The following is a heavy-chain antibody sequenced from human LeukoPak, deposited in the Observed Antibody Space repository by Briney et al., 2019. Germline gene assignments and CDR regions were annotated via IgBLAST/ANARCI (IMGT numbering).Heavy chain of an antibody. D-gene: IGHD5-18*01. CDR3: TTYRYNYGSTGYSYFDF. CDR2: IISKTSGGTT. J-gene: IGHJ4*02. CDR1: GLTFANAW. V-gene: IGHV3-15*01. Sequence: GGSRTLSCAASGLTFANAWMSWVRQLPGEGLEWVARIISKTSGGTTDYAAPVKGRFTISRDDSKTTLYLQMNSLKTEDTAVYYCTTYRYNYGSTGYSYFDFWGQGTLVTVSS.